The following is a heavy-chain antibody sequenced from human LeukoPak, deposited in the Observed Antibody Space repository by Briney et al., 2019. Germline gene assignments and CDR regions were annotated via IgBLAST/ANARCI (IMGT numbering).Heavy chain of an antibody. V-gene: IGHV3-30-3*02. CDR1: GFTFSSYA. CDR3: TKCLTVTGTCYFDY. D-gene: IGHD6-19*01. CDR2: ISYDGSNK. Sequence: PGGSLRLSCAASGFTFSSYAMHWVRQAPGKGLEWVAVISYDGSNKYYADSVKGRFTISRDNSKNTLYLQMNSLRAEDTAVYYCTKCLTVTGTCYFDYWGQGTLVTVSS. J-gene: IGHJ4*02.